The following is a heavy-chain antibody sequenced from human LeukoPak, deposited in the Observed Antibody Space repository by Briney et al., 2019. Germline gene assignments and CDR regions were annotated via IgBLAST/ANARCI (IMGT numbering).Heavy chain of an antibody. J-gene: IGHJ5*02. Sequence: SSETLSLTCTVSGGSISSGSYYWSWIRQPAGNGLEWIGRIYTSGSTNYNPSLKSRVTISVDTSKNQFSLKLSSVTAADTAVYYCAREQWLVEGNWFDPWGQGTLVTVSS. CDR2: IYTSGST. CDR3: AREQWLVEGNWFDP. CDR1: GGSISSGSYY. V-gene: IGHV4-61*02. D-gene: IGHD6-19*01.